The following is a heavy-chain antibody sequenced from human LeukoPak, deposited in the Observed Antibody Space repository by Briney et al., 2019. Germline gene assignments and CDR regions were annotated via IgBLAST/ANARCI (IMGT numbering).Heavy chain of an antibody. CDR3: VRDRGGQSSVH. Sequence: ASVKVSCKASGYTFTGYYMHWVRQAPGQGLEWMGWINTNSGAATYAQKFQGRLTMTRDTSLSTAYMGLSRLTSDDTAVYFCVRDRGGQSSVHWGQGTQVTVSS. D-gene: IGHD3-22*01. CDR2: INTNSGAA. CDR1: GYTFTGYY. J-gene: IGHJ4*02. V-gene: IGHV1-2*02.